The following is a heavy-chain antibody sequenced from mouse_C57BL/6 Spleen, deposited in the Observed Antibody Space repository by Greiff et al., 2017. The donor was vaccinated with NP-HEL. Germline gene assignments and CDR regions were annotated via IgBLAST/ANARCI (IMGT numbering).Heavy chain of an antibody. Sequence: QVQLQQSGAELVKPGASVTLSCTASGYPFTTYSIAWLKQNHGKSLEWIGNFHPYNDDTKYNEKFKGKATLTVEKSSSTVYLELSRLTSDDSAVYYCARRNRAFDYWGQGTTLTGSS. CDR1: GYPFTTYS. V-gene: IGHV1-47*01. D-gene: IGHD3-3*01. CDR3: ARRNRAFDY. J-gene: IGHJ2*01. CDR2: FHPYNDDT.